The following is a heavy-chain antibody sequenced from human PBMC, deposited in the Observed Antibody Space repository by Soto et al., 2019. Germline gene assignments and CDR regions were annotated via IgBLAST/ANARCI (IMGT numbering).Heavy chain of an antibody. Sequence: VQLVESGGGVVQPGRSLRLSCEASGFVYSQYAMHWVRQAPGKGPEWVALIWNDGSQKNYVDSVKGRFTISRDNSKNALNLQMSSLRADDTAMYFCGRGIPSQYSSTWPYWHFDLWGPGTLVTVSS. J-gene: IGHJ2*01. V-gene: IGHV3-33*01. D-gene: IGHD6-13*01. CDR1: GFVYSQYA. CDR2: IWNDGSQK. CDR3: GRGIPSQYSSTWPYWHFDL.